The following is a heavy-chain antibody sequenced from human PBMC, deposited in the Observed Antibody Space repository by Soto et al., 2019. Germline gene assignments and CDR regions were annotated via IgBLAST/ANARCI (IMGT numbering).Heavy chain of an antibody. J-gene: IGHJ4*02. Sequence: QVQLVESGGGVVQPGRSLRLSCAASGFTFSSYGMYWVRQAPGKGLEWVAVISYDGSNKYYADSVKGRFTISRDISMKTLYLQMNSLRVEDTAVYYCAKEENYYDTTPWGIDYWGQGTLVSVSS. CDR3: AKEENYYDTTPWGIDY. CDR2: ISYDGSNK. V-gene: IGHV3-30*18. CDR1: GFTFSSYG. D-gene: IGHD3-22*01.